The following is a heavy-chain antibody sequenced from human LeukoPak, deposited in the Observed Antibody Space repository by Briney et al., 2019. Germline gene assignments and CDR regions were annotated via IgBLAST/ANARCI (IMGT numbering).Heavy chain of an antibody. J-gene: IGHJ5*02. Sequence: PSETLSLTCTVSGGSISSSSYYWGWIRQPPGKGLEWIGSIYYSGSTYYNPSLKSRVTISVDTSKNQFSLKLSSVTAADTAVYYCARGTYDFWSGPNWFDPWGQGTLVTVSS. V-gene: IGHV4-39*01. CDR1: GGSISSSSYY. CDR3: ARGTYDFWSGPNWFDP. CDR2: IYYSGST. D-gene: IGHD3-3*01.